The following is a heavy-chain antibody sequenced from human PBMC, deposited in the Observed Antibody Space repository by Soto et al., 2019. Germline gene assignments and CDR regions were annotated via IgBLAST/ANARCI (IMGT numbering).Heavy chain of an antibody. CDR3: AREQGAHDAFDI. Sequence: GGSLRLSCAASGFTFSSYAMHWVRQAPGKGLEWVAVRSYDGSNKYYADSVKGRFTISRDNSKNTLYLQMNSLRAEDTAVYYCAREQGAHDAFDIWGQGTMVTVSS. J-gene: IGHJ3*02. CDR1: GFTFSSYA. CDR2: RSYDGSNK. D-gene: IGHD1-26*01. V-gene: IGHV3-30*04.